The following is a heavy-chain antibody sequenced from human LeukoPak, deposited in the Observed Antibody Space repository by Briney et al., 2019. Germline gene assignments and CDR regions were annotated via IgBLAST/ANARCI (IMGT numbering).Heavy chain of an antibody. CDR1: GASFSGYY. D-gene: IGHD2-15*01. J-gene: IGHJ4*02. V-gene: IGHV4-34*01. CDR3: AISHKWLLLDY. CDR2: INHSGIT. Sequence: SETLSLTCAFYGASFSGYYWRWIRQPSGKGLEWIGEINHSGITTYNPSLKSRVTISVDTSKKQFSLKLNSVTAADTAVYYCAISHKWLLLDYWGQGTLVTVSS.